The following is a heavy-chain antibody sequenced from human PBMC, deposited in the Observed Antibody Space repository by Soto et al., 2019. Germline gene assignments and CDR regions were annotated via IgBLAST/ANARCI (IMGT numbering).Heavy chain of an antibody. J-gene: IGHJ6*02. D-gene: IGHD5-18*01. CDR3: ARQGIQLWPEYYYYGMDV. V-gene: IGHV5-51*01. CDR2: IYPGDSDT. Sequence: GESLKISCNGSGYSFTSYWIGWVRQMPGKGLEWMGIIYPGDSDTRYSPSFQGHVTIYADKSISTAYLQWSSLKASDTAMYYCARQGIQLWPEYYYYGMDVWGQGTTVTVSS. CDR1: GYSFTSYW.